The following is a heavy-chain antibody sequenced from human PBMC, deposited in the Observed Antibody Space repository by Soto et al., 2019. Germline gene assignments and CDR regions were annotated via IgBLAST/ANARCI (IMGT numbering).Heavy chain of an antibody. D-gene: IGHD6-19*01. CDR1: GGSISSGGYY. CDR3: ARKKTYSSGWYYYYGMDV. CDR2: IYYSGST. Sequence: PSETLSLTCTVSGGSISSGGYYWSWIRQHPGRGLEWIGYIYYSGSTYYNPSLKSRVTISVDTSKNQFSLKLSSVTAADTAVYYCARKKTYSSGWYYYYGMDVWGQGTTVTVSS. V-gene: IGHV4-31*03. J-gene: IGHJ6*02.